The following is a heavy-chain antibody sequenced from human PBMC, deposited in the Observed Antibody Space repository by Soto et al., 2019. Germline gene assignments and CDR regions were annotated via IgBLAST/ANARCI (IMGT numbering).Heavy chain of an antibody. V-gene: IGHV2-5*02. CDR1: GFSLSTSGVG. CDR2: IYWDDDK. D-gene: IGHD3-3*01. J-gene: IGHJ6*03. CDR3: ARGLSYYYFWSGSRTYYYYMDV. Sequence: GSGPTLVNPTQTLTLTCTFSGFSLSTSGVGVGWIRQPPGKALEWLALIYWDDDKRYSPSLKSRLTITKDTSKNQVVLTMTNMDPVDTATYYCARGLSYYYFWSGSRTYYYYMDVWGKGTTVTVSS.